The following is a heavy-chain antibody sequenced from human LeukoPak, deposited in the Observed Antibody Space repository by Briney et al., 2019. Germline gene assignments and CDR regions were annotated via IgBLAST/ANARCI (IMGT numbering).Heavy chain of an antibody. CDR2: KYSSGST. D-gene: IGHD6-19*01. Sequence: PSETLSLTCTVSGGSINYYYWSWMRQPAGKGLEWIGRKYSSGSTNYNPSLKSRVTMSVDTSKNQFSLELNSVTAADTAVYFCAREGIAVAGTVDYWGQGTLVTVSS. V-gene: IGHV4-4*07. J-gene: IGHJ4*02. CDR3: AREGIAVAGTVDY. CDR1: GGSINYYY.